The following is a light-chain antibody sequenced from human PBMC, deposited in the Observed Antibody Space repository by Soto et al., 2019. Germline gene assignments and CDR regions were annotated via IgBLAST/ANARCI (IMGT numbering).Light chain of an antibody. V-gene: IGKV1-5*01. CDR3: QIITIYTQA. CDR1: QSIRYY. CDR2: GAS. J-gene: IGKJ1*01. Sequence: DIQLTQSPPTLSASVGDRVTITCRASQSIRYYLAWYQQMPGKAPKLLIYGASSLQSGVPSRFSGSGSGTEFTLTISTLQRVVIVTWVRQIITIYTQAFRHGAKV.